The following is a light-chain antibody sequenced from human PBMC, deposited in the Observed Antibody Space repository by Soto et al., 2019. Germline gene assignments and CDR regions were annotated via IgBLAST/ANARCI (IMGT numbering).Light chain of an antibody. CDR1: SSDIGTYNL. V-gene: IGLV2-14*02. J-gene: IGLJ1*01. CDR2: EGI. Sequence: QSVLTQPASVSGSPGQSITISCTGTSSDIGTYNLVSWYQHYPGKAPKLMIYEGIKRPSGVSNRFSGSKSGNTASLTISGLQAEDEADYYCCSYAGSYTYVFGTGTKVTVL. CDR3: CSYAGSYTYV.